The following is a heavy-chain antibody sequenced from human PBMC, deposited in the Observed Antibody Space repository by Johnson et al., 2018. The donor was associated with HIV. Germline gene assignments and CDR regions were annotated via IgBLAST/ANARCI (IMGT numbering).Heavy chain of an antibody. Sequence: QVQLVESGGGVVQPGRSLRLSCAASGFTLSKYAMHWVRQAPGKGLEWVAVISFDGSNKYNADSVKGRFIISRDNSQNTLSLQMHRLRAEDTAVYYCARERARQELGLDGAFDIWGQGTTVSVS. D-gene: IGHD6-13*01. CDR2: ISFDGSNK. V-gene: IGHV3-30*04. J-gene: IGHJ3*02. CDR3: ARERARQELGLDGAFDI. CDR1: GFTLSKYA.